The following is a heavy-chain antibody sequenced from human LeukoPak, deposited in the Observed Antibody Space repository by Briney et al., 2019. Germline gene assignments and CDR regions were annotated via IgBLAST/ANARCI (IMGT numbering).Heavy chain of an antibody. CDR3: ARRLLLWFGELLGGYNWFDP. J-gene: IGHJ5*02. D-gene: IGHD3-10*01. CDR1: GGSLSGYY. Sequence: SETLSLTCAVYGGSLSGYYWSWIRQPPGKGLEWIGEINHSGSTNYNPSLKSRVTISVDTSKNQFSLKLSSVTAADTAVYYCARRLLLWFGELLGGYNWFDPWGQGTLVTVSS. V-gene: IGHV4-34*01. CDR2: INHSGST.